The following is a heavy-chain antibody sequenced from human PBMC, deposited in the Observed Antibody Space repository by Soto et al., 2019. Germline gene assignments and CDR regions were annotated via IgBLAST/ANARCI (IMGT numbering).Heavy chain of an antibody. J-gene: IGHJ5*02. V-gene: IGHV3-11*01. Sequence: GGSLRLSCAASGFTFSDYYMSWIRQAPGKGLEWVSYISSSGSTIYYADSVKGRFTTSRDNAKNSLYLQMNSLRAEDTAVYYCARDADYGDYNWFDPWGQGTLVTVSS. CDR3: ARDADYGDYNWFDP. D-gene: IGHD4-17*01. CDR2: ISSSGSTI. CDR1: GFTFSDYY.